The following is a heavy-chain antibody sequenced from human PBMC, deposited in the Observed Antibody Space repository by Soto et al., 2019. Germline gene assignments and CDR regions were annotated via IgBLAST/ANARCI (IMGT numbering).Heavy chain of an antibody. D-gene: IGHD2-15*01. V-gene: IGHV1-58*01. Sequence: ASVKVSCKASGFTFTSSAVQWVRQARGQRLEWIGWIVVGSGNTNYAQKFQERVTITRDMSTSTAYMELSSLRSEDTAVYYCAAVGYCSGGSCHHYYYYGMDVWGQGTTVTVSS. CDR1: GFTFTSSA. CDR3: AAVGYCSGGSCHHYYYYGMDV. J-gene: IGHJ6*02. CDR2: IVVGSGNT.